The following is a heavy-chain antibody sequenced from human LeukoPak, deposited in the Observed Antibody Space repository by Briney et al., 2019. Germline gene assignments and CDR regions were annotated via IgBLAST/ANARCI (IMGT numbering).Heavy chain of an antibody. Sequence: SQTLSLTCTVSGGSISSGSYYWNCIRQPAGKGLEWIGRIYTSGSTNYNPSLKSRVTISVDTSKNQYSLKLSSVTAADTAVYYCARVARARYSSSPRRWFDPWGQGTLVTVSS. CDR1: GGSISSGSYY. V-gene: IGHV4-61*02. CDR2: IYTSGST. D-gene: IGHD6-6*01. J-gene: IGHJ5*02. CDR3: ARVARARYSSSPRRWFDP.